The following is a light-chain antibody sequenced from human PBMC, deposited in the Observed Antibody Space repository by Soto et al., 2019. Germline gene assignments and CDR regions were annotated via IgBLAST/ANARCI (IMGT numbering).Light chain of an antibody. CDR2: DVN. J-gene: IGLJ2*01. V-gene: IGLV2-14*03. CDR1: SSDIGAYNF. Sequence: QSVLTQPASVSGSPGQSITISCTGTSSDIGAYNFVSWYQQHPGKAPKLMLYDVNIRPSGVSNRFSGSKSGNTASLTISGLQAEDEADYYGTSWTTSTTMIFGGGTKVTVL. CDR3: TSWTTSTTMI.